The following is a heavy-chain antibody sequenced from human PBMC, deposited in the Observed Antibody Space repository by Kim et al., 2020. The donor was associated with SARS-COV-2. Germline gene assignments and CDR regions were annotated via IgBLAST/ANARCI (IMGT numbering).Heavy chain of an antibody. CDR1: GGSISGYY. CDR2: IYSSGST. Sequence: SETLSLTCTVSGGSISGYYWSWIRQPPGKGLEWIGFIYSSGSTSYSASLKSRVTISLDKSKNQFSLRLSSVTAADTAVYYCARDVRNTYGDHSRFDSWGQGTLVTVSS. J-gene: IGHJ4*02. V-gene: IGHV4-59*13. D-gene: IGHD4-17*01. CDR3: ARDVRNTYGDHSRFDS.